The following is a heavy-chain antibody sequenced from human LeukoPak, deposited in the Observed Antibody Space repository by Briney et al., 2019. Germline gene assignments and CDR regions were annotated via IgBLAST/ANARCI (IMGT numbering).Heavy chain of an antibody. CDR2: IHRSGSP. J-gene: IGHJ4*02. V-gene: IGHV4-4*02. Sequence: SETLSLTCTVSLDSTTSNFWSWVRQPPGKGLEWIGEIHRSGSPNYNPSLQSRVTISIDRSRNQIVLELSSVTATDTAVYYCAREILGGFNPGAYWGQGTLVTVSS. CDR1: LDSTTSNF. CDR3: AREILGGFNPGAY. D-gene: IGHD1-14*01.